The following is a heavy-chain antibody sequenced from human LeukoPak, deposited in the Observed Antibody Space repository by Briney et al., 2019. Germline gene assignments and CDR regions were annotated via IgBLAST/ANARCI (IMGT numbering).Heavy chain of an antibody. J-gene: IGHJ4*02. CDR1: AGTFSSYT. D-gene: IGHD6-13*01. CDR2: IIPLFGTP. Sequence: GASVKVSCMASAGTFSSYTISWVRQAPGQGLEWMGGIIPLFGTPNYAQKFQGRVTITAYESTSTAYMELSSLRSDDTAVYYCARLPSADSSSSIWGQGTLVTVAS. CDR3: ARLPSADSSSSI. V-gene: IGHV1-69*13.